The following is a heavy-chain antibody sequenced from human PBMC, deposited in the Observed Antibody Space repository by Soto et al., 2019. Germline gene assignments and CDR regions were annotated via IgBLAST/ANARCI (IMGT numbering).Heavy chain of an antibody. D-gene: IGHD6-19*01. Sequence: PSEILSLTCTVSGGSISSSSYYWGWIRQPPGKGLEWIGSIYYSGSTYYNPSLKSRVTISVDTSKNQFSLKLSSVTAADTAVYYCARDRGLGSGWYGWFDPWGQGTLVTVSS. V-gene: IGHV4-39*07. J-gene: IGHJ5*02. CDR1: GGSISSSSYY. CDR2: IYYSGST. CDR3: ARDRGLGSGWYGWFDP.